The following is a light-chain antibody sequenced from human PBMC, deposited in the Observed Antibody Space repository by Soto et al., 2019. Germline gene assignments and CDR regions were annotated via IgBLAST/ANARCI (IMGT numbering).Light chain of an antibody. Sequence: DIQLTQSPSFLSASVGDRVTITCRASRGISSYLAWYQQKPGKAPELLIYVASTLQSGVPSRFSGSGSGTEFTLTISSLQPEDFATYYCQQLNSYPLTFGGGTKVEIK. CDR2: VAS. V-gene: IGKV1-9*01. J-gene: IGKJ4*01. CDR3: QQLNSYPLT. CDR1: RGISSY.